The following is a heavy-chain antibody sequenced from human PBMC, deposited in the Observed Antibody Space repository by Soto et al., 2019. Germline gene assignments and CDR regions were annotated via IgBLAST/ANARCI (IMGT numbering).Heavy chain of an antibody. J-gene: IGHJ4*02. CDR2: IYYSGST. D-gene: IGHD3-9*01. CDR3: AREFYDILTGYYSDY. V-gene: IGHV4-31*03. Sequence: SETLSLTCTVSGGSISSGGYYWSWIRQHPGKGLEWIGYIYYSGSTYYNPSLKSRVTISVDTSKNQFSLKLSSVTAADTAVYYCAREFYDILTGYYSDYWGQGTPVTVSS. CDR1: GGSISSGGYY.